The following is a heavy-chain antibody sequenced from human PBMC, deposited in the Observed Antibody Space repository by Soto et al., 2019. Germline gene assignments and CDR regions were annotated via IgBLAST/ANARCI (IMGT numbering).Heavy chain of an antibody. J-gene: IGHJ4*02. CDR3: ARHVKRHPYYFDY. CDR1: GGSFSGYY. V-gene: IGHV4-34*01. Sequence: SETLSLTCAVYGGSFSGYYWSWIRQPPGKGLEWIGEINHSGNTNYNPSLKSRVTISVDTSKNQFSLKLSSVTAADTAVYYCARHVKRHPYYFDYWGQGTLVTVSS. CDR2: INHSGNT.